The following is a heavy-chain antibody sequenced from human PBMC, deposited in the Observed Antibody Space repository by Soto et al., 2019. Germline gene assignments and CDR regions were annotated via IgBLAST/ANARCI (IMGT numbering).Heavy chain of an antibody. CDR2: LNVGNGNT. D-gene: IGHD2-15*01. J-gene: IGHJ6*02. CDR1: GYTFTGYY. V-gene: IGHV1-3*01. CDR3: ARFKGGAYGMDV. Sequence: GASVKVSCKASGYTFTGYYMHWVRQAPGQRLEWMGWLNVGNGNTKYSQKLQGRVTITRDTSASTAYMELTSLRSEDTAVYYCARFKGGAYGMDVWGQGTTVTVSS.